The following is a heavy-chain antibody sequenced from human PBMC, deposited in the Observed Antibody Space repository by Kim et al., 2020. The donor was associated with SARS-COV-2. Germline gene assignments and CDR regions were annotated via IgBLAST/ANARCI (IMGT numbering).Heavy chain of an antibody. V-gene: IGHV3-74*01. CDR2: INSDGSST. J-gene: IGHJ3*01. CDR3: ARETLGFGDLLGVIDL. CDR1: RFTFSRYW. D-gene: IGHD3-10*01. Sequence: GGSLRLSCAVSRFTFSRYWMHWVRQAPGKGLVWVSRINSDGSSTNYADSVKGRFTISRDNAKNTLYLQMNSLRVEDTAVYYCARETLGFGDLLGVIDLWGQGTMVTVSS.